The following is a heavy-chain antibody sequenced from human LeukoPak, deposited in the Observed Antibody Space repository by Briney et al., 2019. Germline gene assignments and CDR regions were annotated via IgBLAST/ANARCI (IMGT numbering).Heavy chain of an antibody. V-gene: IGHV4-59*01. CDR3: ARDYRGFTPDWFDD. J-gene: IGHJ4*02. CDR2: VYDTGST. D-gene: IGHD3-16*02. CDR1: GGSISTKY. Sequence: SETLSLTCTVSGGSISTKYWSWLRQPPGKGLEWIGYVYDTGSTNYNPSLRRRVTISVDTSRNQLFLKLSSVTAANTAVYFCARDYRGFTPDWFDDWGQGTLVTVSS.